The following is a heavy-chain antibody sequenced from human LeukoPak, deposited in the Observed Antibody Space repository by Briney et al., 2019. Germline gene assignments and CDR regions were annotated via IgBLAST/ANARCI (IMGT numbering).Heavy chain of an antibody. Sequence: SVKVSCKASGFTFTSSAVQWVRQARGQRLEWIGWIVVGSGNTNYAQKSQERVTITRDMSTSTAYMELSSLRSEDTAVYYCAAGDPEVQLERRFFYYYYYGMDVWGKGTTVTVSS. J-gene: IGHJ6*04. V-gene: IGHV1-58*01. D-gene: IGHD1-1*01. CDR1: GFTFTSSA. CDR3: AAGDPEVQLERRFFYYYYYGMDV. CDR2: IVVGSGNT.